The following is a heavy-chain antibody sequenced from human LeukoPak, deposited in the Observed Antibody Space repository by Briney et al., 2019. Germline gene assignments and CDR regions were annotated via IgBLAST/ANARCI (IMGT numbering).Heavy chain of an antibody. CDR2: ISSSSSTI. Sequence: SLRLSCAAPGFTFSSYSMNWVRQAPGKGLEWVSYISSSSSTIYYADSVKGRFTISRDNAKNSLYLQMNSLRAEDTAVYYCAKDMDSSGYYFDYWGQGTLVTVSS. CDR1: GFTFSSYS. J-gene: IGHJ4*02. CDR3: AKDMDSSGYYFDY. V-gene: IGHV3-48*01. D-gene: IGHD3-22*01.